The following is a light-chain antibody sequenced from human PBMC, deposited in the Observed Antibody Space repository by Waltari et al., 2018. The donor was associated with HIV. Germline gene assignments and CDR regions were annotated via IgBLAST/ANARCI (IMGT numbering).Light chain of an antibody. CDR1: QAISNS. CDR3: QQYYSTPT. CDR2: AAS. Sequence: DIQMTQSPSSLSASVGDSVTITCRASQAISNSLAWYQQKPGKAPKLLLYAASRLESGVPSSFSGGGTGTDYTLTISSLQHDHFATYYCQQYYSTPTFGQGTRVEIK. J-gene: IGKJ1*01. V-gene: IGKV1-NL1*01.